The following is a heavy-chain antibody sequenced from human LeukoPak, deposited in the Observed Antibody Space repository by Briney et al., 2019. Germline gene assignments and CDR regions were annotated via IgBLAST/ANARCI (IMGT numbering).Heavy chain of an antibody. Sequence: PGGSLRLSCAASGFRFSSYWMTWVRQAPGKGLEWVANIKQDGSERNYVDSVKGRFTISRDNAKNSLYLQMNTLRDEDTAVYYCATGAGCGYWGQGTLVTVSS. CDR1: GFRFSSYW. D-gene: IGHD6-19*01. J-gene: IGHJ4*02. V-gene: IGHV3-7*03. CDR2: IKQDGSER. CDR3: ATGAGCGY.